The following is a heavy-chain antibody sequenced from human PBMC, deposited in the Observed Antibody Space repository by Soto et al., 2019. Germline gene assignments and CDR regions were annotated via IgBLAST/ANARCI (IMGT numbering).Heavy chain of an antibody. Sequence: QVQLVQSGAEVKKPGASVKVSCKASGYTFTTYGINWVRQAPGQGLEWMGWISAYSGSTKFAQKLQGRVTMTTDTSTTTAYMELRSLTSDDTAVYYCARDFTKSSSWPYYFDYWGQGTLVTVSS. CDR3: ARDFTKSSSWPYYFDY. V-gene: IGHV1-18*01. D-gene: IGHD6-13*01. CDR1: GYTFTTYG. CDR2: ISAYSGST. J-gene: IGHJ4*02.